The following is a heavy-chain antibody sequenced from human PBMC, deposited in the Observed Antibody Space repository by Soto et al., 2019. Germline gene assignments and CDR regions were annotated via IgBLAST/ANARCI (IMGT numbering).Heavy chain of an antibody. CDR2: MSCDGNNK. V-gene: IGHV3-30*03. CDR3: ATVVYCGRGGGPRNIVHY. CDR1: GFSFSNYC. D-gene: IGHD2-15*01. Sequence: QVQLVESGGGVVQPGRSLRLSCAASGFSFSNYCMHWVRQAPGKGPEWVTIMSCDGNNKFYADSVKGRFTISRDNSKNTHYPKIYILLAKDSVVYYCATVVYCGRGGGPRNIVHYWGQGTLVTVSS. J-gene: IGHJ4*02.